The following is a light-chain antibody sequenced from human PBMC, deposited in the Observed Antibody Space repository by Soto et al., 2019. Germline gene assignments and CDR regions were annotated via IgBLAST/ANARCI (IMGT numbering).Light chain of an antibody. J-gene: IGLJ3*02. CDR2: GNN. CDR3: QSYDSSLSVVV. V-gene: IGLV1-40*01. CDR1: SSNIGAGYE. Sequence: QSVLTQPPSVSGAPGQRVTISCTGSSSNIGAGYEVHWYRQLPGTAPKLLIYGNNNRPSGVPDRFSGSKSGTSASLAITGLQAEDEADYYCQSYDSSLSVVVFGGGTQLTVL.